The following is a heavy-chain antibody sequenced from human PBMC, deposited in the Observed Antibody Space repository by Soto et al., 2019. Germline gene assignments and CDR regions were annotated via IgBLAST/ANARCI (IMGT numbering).Heavy chain of an antibody. V-gene: IGHV5-51*01. J-gene: IGHJ6*02. Sequence: PGESLKISCKGSGYSFTSYWIGWVRQMPGKGLEWMGIIYPGDSDTRYSPSLQGQVTISADKSISTAYLQWSSLKASDTAMYYCASQPAYCTNCVCHPNYYGMDVWGQGTTVTVSS. CDR1: GYSFTSYW. CDR3: ASQPAYCTNCVCHPNYYGMDV. D-gene: IGHD2-8*01. CDR2: IYPGDSDT.